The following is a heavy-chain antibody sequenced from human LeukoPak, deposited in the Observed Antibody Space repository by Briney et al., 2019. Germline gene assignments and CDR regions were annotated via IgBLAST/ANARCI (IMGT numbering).Heavy chain of an antibody. V-gene: IGHV3-48*04. Sequence: GGSLRLSCAASGFSFSGYHMNWVRQVPGKGLEWLSYISSNGDKINYADSAKGRFTISRDNAQNSVFLQMNNLRVEDTAVYYCVKDPPSPDSNSNYLFHYWGQGTLVTVSS. CDR1: GFSFSGYH. CDR3: VKDPPSPDSNSNYLFHY. J-gene: IGHJ4*02. CDR2: ISSNGDKI. D-gene: IGHD4-11*01.